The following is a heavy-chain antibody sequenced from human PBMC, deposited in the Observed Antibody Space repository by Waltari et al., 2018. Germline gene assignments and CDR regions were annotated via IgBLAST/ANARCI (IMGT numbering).Heavy chain of an antibody. D-gene: IGHD1-26*01. CDR3: ARTGAPTHYFDY. J-gene: IGHJ4*02. CDR2: IYYSGST. V-gene: IGHV4-59*11. Sequence: QVQLLESGPGLVKPSETLSLTCTVSGGSISSHYWSWIRQPPGKGLEWIGYIYYSGSTNYNPSLKSRVTISVDTSKNQFSLKLSSVTAADTAVYYCARTGAPTHYFDYWGQGTLVTVSS. CDR1: GGSISSHY.